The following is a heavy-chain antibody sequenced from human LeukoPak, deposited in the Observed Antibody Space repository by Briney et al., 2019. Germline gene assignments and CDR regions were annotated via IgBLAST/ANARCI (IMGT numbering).Heavy chain of an antibody. CDR2: INPNSGGT. Sequence: ASVKVSCKASGYTFTGYYIHWVRQAPGQGLEWMGRINPNSGGTNYAQKFQGRVTMTRDTSISTAYMELSRLRSDDTAVYYCLRFLEWLLEDWGQGTLVTVSS. J-gene: IGHJ4*02. D-gene: IGHD3-3*01. CDR1: GYTFTGYY. CDR3: LRFLEWLLED. V-gene: IGHV1-2*06.